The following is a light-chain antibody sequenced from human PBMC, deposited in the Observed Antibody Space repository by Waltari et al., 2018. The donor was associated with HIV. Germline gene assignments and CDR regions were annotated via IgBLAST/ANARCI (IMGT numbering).Light chain of an antibody. CDR1: SSTLGSNY. CDR2: ATD. V-gene: IGLV1-47*01. CDR3: AAWDGSLSVVL. J-gene: IGLJ3*02. Sequence: QAELTQPPSASGTSGQRVTISCSGSSSTLGSNYVYWYQQVPGKAPKPLVYATDQRPSGVPDLYSGYKSGTSASLAISGLRSDDEADYYCAAWDGSLSVVLFGGGTKLTVL.